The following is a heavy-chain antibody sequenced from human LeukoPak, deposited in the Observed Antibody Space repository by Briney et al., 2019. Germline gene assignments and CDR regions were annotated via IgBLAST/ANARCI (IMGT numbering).Heavy chain of an antibody. D-gene: IGHD5-18*01. Sequence: PSETLSLTCTVSGGSISSYYWSWIRQPAGKGLEWIGRIYTNGSTNYNPSLKSRVTMSVDTSKNQFSLKLSSVTAADTAVYYCARVTTPGDYYYYYMDVWGKGTTVIVS. CDR3: ARVTTPGDYYYYYMDV. CDR2: IYTNGST. CDR1: GGSISSYY. V-gene: IGHV4-4*07. J-gene: IGHJ6*03.